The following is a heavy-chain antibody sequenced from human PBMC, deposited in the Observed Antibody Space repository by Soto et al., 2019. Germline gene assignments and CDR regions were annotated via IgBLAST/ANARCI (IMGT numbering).Heavy chain of an antibody. CDR1: GFTFSSYA. J-gene: IGHJ6*02. CDR2: ISGSGGST. CDR3: AKVRSGSQSLGMDV. Sequence: PGGSLRLSCAASGFTFSSYAMSWVRQAPGKGLEWVSAISGSGGSTYYADSVKGRFTISRDNSKNTLYLQMNSLRAEDTAVYYCAKVRSGSQSLGMDVWGQGTTVTVSS. V-gene: IGHV3-23*01. D-gene: IGHD3-10*01.